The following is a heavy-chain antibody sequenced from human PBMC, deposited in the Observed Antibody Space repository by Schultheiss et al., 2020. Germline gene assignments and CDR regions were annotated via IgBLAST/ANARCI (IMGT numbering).Heavy chain of an antibody. CDR1: GFTVNTNY. J-gene: IGHJ4*02. CDR3: ARGFSGNYYGGY. D-gene: IGHD1-26*01. V-gene: IGHV3-66*01. CDR2: IYGAGTT. Sequence: GGSLRLSCAASGFTVNTNYMTWVRQAPGKGLEWVSVIYGAGTTYYADSVKGRFTISRDSSKNTLYLQMNSLRAEDTAVYYCARGFSGNYYGGYWGQGTLVTVSS.